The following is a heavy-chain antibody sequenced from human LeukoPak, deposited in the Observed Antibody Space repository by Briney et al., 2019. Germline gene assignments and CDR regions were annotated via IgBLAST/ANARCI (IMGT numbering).Heavy chain of an antibody. CDR2: INWNGGST. CDR3: AKDPSSSWTHWFDP. CDR1: GFTFDDYG. V-gene: IGHV3-20*04. J-gene: IGHJ5*02. D-gene: IGHD6-13*01. Sequence: GGSLRLSCAASGFTFDDYGMSWVRQAPGKGLEWVSGINWNGGSTGYADSVKGRFTISRDNAKNSLYLQMNSLRAEDTAVYYCAKDPSSSWTHWFDPWGQGTLVTVSS.